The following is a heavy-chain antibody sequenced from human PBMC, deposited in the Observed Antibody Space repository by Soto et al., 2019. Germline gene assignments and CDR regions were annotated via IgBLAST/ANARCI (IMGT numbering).Heavy chain of an antibody. CDR3: ARGIATGQLDP. J-gene: IGHJ5*02. D-gene: IGHD2-15*01. CDR2: INPDNGNT. V-gene: IGHV1-3*01. CDR1: GYTFTRDT. Sequence: ASVKVSCKASGYTFTRDTMNWVRQALGQRLEWMGWINPDNGNTKSSQKFQDRVIITRDTSASTAYMDLSSLRSEDTAVYYCARGIATGQLDPWGQGTLVTVSS.